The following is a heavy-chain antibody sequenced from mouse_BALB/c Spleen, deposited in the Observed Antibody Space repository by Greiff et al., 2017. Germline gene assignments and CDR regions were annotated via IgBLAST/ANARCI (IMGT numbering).Heavy chain of an antibody. J-gene: IGHJ2*01. CDR2: IYPGDGDT. Sequence: VQLQESGAELVRPGSSVKISCKASGYAFSSYWMNWVKQRPGQGLEWIGQIYPGDGDTNYNGKFKGKATLTADKSSSTAYMQLSSLTSEDSAVYFCARWGGYDGVDYWGQGTTLTVSS. V-gene: IGHV1-80*01. CDR3: ARWGGYDGVDY. D-gene: IGHD2-2*01. CDR1: GYAFSSYW.